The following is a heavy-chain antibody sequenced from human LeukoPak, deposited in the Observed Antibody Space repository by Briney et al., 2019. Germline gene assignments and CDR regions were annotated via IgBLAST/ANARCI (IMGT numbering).Heavy chain of an antibody. CDR1: GFSFSSYW. CDR3: AKYYYDSRPEVYMDV. J-gene: IGHJ6*03. CDR2: IRQDGNEK. D-gene: IGHD3-22*01. V-gene: IGHV3-7*01. Sequence: GGSLRFSCAASGFSFSSYWMTWVRQAPGKGLEWVANIRQDGNEKYYVDSVKGRFTISRDNAKNSLYLQMNSLRAEDTAVYYCAKYYYDSRPEVYMDVWGKGTRSPSP.